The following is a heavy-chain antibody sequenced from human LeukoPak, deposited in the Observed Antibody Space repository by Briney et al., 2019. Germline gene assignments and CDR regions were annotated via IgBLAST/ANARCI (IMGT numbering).Heavy chain of an antibody. CDR1: GFTFSNHG. V-gene: IGHV3-23*01. J-gene: IGHJ4*02. CDR2: ISPSGDIT. CDR3: AKVHLMAAVGTGLFDY. D-gene: IGHD6-13*01. Sequence: GGSLRLSCAASGFTFSNHGMNWVRQAPGKGLEWVSGISPSGDITYYADSVKGRFTISRDNSKNTLYLQMNSLRAEDTAVYYCAKVHLMAAVGTGLFDYWGQGILVTVSS.